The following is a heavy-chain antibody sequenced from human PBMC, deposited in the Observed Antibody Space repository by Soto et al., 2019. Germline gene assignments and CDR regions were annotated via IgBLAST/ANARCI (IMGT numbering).Heavy chain of an antibody. J-gene: IGHJ6*02. CDR1: GYSFTTHG. V-gene: IGHV1-18*04. CDR2: ISAYNGDT. Sequence: ASVKVSCRASGYSFTTHGISWVRRAPGHGLEWMGWISAYNGDTHYVQRFQGRLTMTTDTSTSTAYMELRSLTSDDTAVYYCARDPPFSGILRGTPIMDVWGQGTTVTVSS. CDR3: ARDPPFSGILRGTPIMDV. D-gene: IGHD4-17*01.